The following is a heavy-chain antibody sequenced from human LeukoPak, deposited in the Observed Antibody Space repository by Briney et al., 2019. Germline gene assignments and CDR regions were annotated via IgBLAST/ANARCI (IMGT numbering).Heavy chain of an antibody. D-gene: IGHD2-15*01. V-gene: IGHV3-21*01. Sequence: GGSLRLSCAASGFTFSSYSMNWVRQAPGKGLEWVSSISSSSSYIYYADSVKGRFTISGDNAKNSLYLQMNSLRAEDTAVYYCARVCSGGSCTDAFDIWGQGTMITVSS. CDR3: ARVCSGGSCTDAFDI. CDR2: ISSSSSYI. CDR1: GFTFSSYS. J-gene: IGHJ3*02.